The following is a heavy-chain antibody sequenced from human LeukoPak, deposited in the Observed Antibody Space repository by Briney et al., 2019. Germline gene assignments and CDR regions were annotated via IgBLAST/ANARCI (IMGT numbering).Heavy chain of an antibody. CDR1: GFTFDDYA. Sequence: PGRSLRLSCAASGFTFDDYAMHWVRQAPGKGLEWVSGISWNSGSIGYADSVKGRFTISRDNAKNTLFLQMDSLRVEDTGHYYCARDLGARGHWGQGTLVIVSS. CDR2: ISWNSGSI. CDR3: ARDLGARGH. D-gene: IGHD3-16*01. J-gene: IGHJ4*02. V-gene: IGHV3-9*01.